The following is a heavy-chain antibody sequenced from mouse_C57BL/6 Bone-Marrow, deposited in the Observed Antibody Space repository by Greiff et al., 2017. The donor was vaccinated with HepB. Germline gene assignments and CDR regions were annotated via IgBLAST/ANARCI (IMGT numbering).Heavy chain of an antibody. CDR2: INPYNGDT. J-gene: IGHJ1*03. CDR1: GYSFTGYF. Sequence: EVKLVESGPELVKPGASVKISCKASGYSFTGYFMNWVKQSHGKSLEWIGRINPYNGDTFYNQKFKGKATLTVDKSSSTAHMELLSLTSEDFAVYYCARGPPIYYDPYWYFDVWGTGTTVTVSS. D-gene: IGHD2-4*01. V-gene: IGHV1-37*01. CDR3: ARGPPIYYDPYWYFDV.